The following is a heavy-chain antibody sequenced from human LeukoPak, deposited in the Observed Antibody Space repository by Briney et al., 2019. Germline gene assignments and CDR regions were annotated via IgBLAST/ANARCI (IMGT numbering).Heavy chain of an antibody. D-gene: IGHD2-2*02. CDR3: AKGGCSSTSCYTNY. J-gene: IGHJ4*02. Sequence: PGGSLRLSCAASGFTFSNNWMSWVRQAPGKGLEWVANIKQDGSVKYYVDSVKGRFTISRDNAKNSLYLQMNSLRAEDMALYYCAKGGCSSTSCYTNYWGQGTLVTVSS. CDR1: GFTFSNNW. V-gene: IGHV3-7*03. CDR2: IKQDGSVK.